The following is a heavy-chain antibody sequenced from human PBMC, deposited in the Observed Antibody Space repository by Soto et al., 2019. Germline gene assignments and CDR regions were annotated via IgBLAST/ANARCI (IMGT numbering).Heavy chain of an antibody. CDR3: ARDLWGYCGADCYPLDV. Sequence: QVRLQESGPGLVKPSETLSLTCTVSGGSISSYYWSWIRQPPGKGLEWNGYMYNTGSTIYNPSLKRRVTISVDTSKNQFSLKLNSVTAADTAVYYCARDLWGYCGADCYPLDVWGQGTMVTVSS. V-gene: IGHV4-59*01. D-gene: IGHD2-21*02. CDR2: MYNTGST. CDR1: GGSISSYY. J-gene: IGHJ6*02.